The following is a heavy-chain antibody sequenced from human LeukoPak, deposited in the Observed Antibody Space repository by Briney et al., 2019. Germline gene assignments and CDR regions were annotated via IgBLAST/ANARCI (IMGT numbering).Heavy chain of an antibody. D-gene: IGHD2-2*01. CDR1: GFTFSSYS. CDR3: ARDRSSTTAPPEAFDI. Sequence: KPGGSLRLSCAASGFTFSSYSMNWVRQAPGKGLEWVSSISSSSSYIYYADSVEGRFTIPRDNAKNSLYLQMNSLRAEDTAVYYCARDRSSTTAPPEAFDIWGQGTMVTVSS. CDR2: ISSSSSYI. V-gene: IGHV3-21*01. J-gene: IGHJ3*02.